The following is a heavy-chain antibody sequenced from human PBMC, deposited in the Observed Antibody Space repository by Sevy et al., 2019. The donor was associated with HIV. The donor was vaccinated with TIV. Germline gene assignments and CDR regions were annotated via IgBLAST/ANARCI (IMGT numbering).Heavy chain of an antibody. CDR3: AKEFYLSVPAAGFDP. V-gene: IGHV3-23*01. D-gene: IGHD2-2*01. J-gene: IGHJ5*02. CDR1: GFTFSSYA. Sequence: GESLKISCAASGFTFSSYAMSWVRQAPGKGLEWVSAISGSGGSTYYADSVKGRFTISRDNSKNTLYLQMNSLRAEDTAVYYCAKEFYLSVPAAGFDPWGQGTLVTVSS. CDR2: ISGSGGST.